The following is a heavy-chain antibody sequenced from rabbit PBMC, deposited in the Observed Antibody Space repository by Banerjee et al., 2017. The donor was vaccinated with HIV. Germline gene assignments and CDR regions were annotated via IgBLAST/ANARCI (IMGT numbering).Heavy chain of an antibody. Sequence: QEQLVESGGGLVQPEGSLTLTCKASGFDFSSDAMCWVRQAPGKGLEWIACIYIDSGRIYHASWAKGRFTISKTSSTTVTLQMTSLTAADTATYFCARDLAGVIGWNFNLWGQGTLVTVS. V-gene: IGHV1S45*01. CDR2: IYIDSGRI. J-gene: IGHJ4*01. CDR3: ARDLAGVIGWNFNL. D-gene: IGHD4-1*01. CDR1: GFDFSSDA.